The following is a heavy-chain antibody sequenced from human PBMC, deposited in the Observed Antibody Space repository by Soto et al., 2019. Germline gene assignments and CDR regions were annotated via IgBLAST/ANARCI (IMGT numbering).Heavy chain of an antibody. J-gene: IGHJ6*02. D-gene: IGHD6-13*01. Sequence: SVKVSCKASGGTFSSYAISWVRHAPGQGLEWMGGIIPIFGTANYAQKFQGRVTITADESTSTAYMELSSLRSEDTAVYYCASLLSDIAAAGLIQYYYYGMDVWGQGTTVTVSS. CDR2: IIPIFGTA. CDR1: GGTFSSYA. V-gene: IGHV1-69*13. CDR3: ASLLSDIAAAGLIQYYYYGMDV.